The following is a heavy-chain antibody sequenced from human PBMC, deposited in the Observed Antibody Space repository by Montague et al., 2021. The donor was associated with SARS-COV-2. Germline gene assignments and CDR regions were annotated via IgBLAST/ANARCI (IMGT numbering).Heavy chain of an antibody. V-gene: IGHV6-1*01. CDR1: GDSVSSKSAA. D-gene: IGHD2-2*01. J-gene: IGHJ6*02. Sequence: CAISGDSVSSKSAAWNWIRQSPSRGLEWLGRTYYRSQWYEDYAVSVNGRITIKPDTSKNQFSLHLESVSPDDTALYYCSRGAYHDLYYYYHGMDVWGQGTTVSVSS. CDR3: SRGAYHDLYYYYHGMDV. CDR2: TYYRSQWYE.